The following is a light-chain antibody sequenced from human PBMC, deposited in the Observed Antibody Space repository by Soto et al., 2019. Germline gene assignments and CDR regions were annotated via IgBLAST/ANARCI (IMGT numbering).Light chain of an antibody. CDR3: HQYDSYPYT. CDR2: DAS. V-gene: IGKV1-5*01. CDR1: QSISKW. Sequence: DILMTQSPSILSASVGDTVTITCRASQSISKWVAWYQQRAGKAPTALIFDASNSEKGVPSRFSGSGSGTKFTLNISGLQPEDFATYYCHQYDSYPYTFGQGTKVDIK. J-gene: IGKJ2*01.